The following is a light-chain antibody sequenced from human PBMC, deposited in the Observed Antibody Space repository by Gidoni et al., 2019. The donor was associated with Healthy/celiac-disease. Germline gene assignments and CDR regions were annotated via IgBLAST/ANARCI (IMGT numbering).Light chain of an antibody. Sequence: SYELTQPPSVSVSPGQTASIPCSGDKLGDKYACWYQQKPGQSPVLVIYQDSKRPSGIPERFSGSNAGNTATLTISGTQAMDEADYYCQAWDSSTAVFGGRTKLTVL. CDR1: KLGDKY. J-gene: IGLJ2*01. CDR2: QDS. V-gene: IGLV3-1*01. CDR3: QAWDSSTAV.